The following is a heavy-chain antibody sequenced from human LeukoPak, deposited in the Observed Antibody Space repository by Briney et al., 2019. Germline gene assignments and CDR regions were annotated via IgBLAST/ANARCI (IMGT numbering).Heavy chain of an antibody. D-gene: IGHD5-18*01. J-gene: IGHJ4*02. CDR2: ISSSSSYI. V-gene: IGHV3-21*01. CDR3: ARDLRGYSYGYDY. Sequence: GGSLRLSCAASGFTFSSYSMNWVRQAPGKGLEWVSSISSSSSYIYYADSVKGRFTISRDNAKNSLYLQMNSLRAEDTAVYYCARDLRGYSYGYDYWGQGTLVTVSS. CDR1: GFTFSSYS.